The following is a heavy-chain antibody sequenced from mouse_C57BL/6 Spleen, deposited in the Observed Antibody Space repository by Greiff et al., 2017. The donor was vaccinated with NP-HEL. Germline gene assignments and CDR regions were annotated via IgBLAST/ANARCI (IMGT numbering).Heavy chain of an antibody. V-gene: IGHV5-9-1*02. CDR1: GFTFSSYA. J-gene: IGHJ4*01. Sequence: EVKLVESGEGLVKPGGSLKLSCAASGFTFSSYAMSWVRQTPEKRLEWVAYISSGGDYIYYADTVKGRFTISRDNARNTLYLQMSSLKSEDTAMYYCTRAPTGYYAMDYWGQGTSVTVSS. CDR3: TRAPTGYYAMDY. CDR2: ISSGGDYI.